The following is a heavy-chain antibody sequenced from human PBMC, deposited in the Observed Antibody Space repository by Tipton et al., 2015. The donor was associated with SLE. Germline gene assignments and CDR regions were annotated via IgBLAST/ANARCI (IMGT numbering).Heavy chain of an antibody. Sequence: SLRISCAASGFTFSSYAMHWVRQAPGKGLEWVAVISYDGSNKYYADSVKGRFTISRDNSKNTLYLQMNSLRAEDTAVYYCARAARRRYYYYYMDVWGKGTTVTVSS. V-gene: IGHV3-30*04. CDR3: ARAARRRYYYYYMDV. CDR2: ISYDGSNK. J-gene: IGHJ6*03. CDR1: GFTFSSYA. D-gene: IGHD6-6*01.